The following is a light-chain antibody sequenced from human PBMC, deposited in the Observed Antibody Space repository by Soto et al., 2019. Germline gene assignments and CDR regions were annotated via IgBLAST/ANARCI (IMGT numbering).Light chain of an antibody. V-gene: IGLV2-14*01. CDR1: SSDVGGYNY. J-gene: IGLJ2*01. CDR2: EVV. Sequence: QSALTQPASVSGSPGQSITISCTGTSSDVGGYNYVSWYQQHPGEAPKLIIYEVVNRPSGVSSRFSGSKSGNTASLTISGLQAEDEADFYCSSYTGSHTLVVFGGGTKLTVL. CDR3: SSYTGSHTLVV.